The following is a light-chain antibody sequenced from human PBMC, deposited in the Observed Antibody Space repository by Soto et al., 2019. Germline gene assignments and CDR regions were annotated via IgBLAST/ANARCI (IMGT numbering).Light chain of an antibody. Sequence: QSVLTQPPSVSGAPGQRVTISCTGSGSNIGAGYDVHWYQQFPGTAPKLLIYGNSERPSGVPDRFSASKSPTSASLAITGLQAEDEADYYCQSYDTSLSGSVFGGGTKLTVL. V-gene: IGLV1-40*01. CDR3: QSYDTSLSGSV. J-gene: IGLJ2*01. CDR1: GSNIGAGYD. CDR2: GNS.